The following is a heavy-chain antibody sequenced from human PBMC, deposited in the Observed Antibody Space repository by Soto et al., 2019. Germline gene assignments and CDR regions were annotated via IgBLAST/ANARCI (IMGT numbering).Heavy chain of an antibody. V-gene: IGHV3-30*18. J-gene: IGHJ4*02. CDR2: ITYDGSNK. Sequence: GGSLRLSCQASGFNFDNYGMHWVRQAPGKGLEWVAVITYDGSNKYYADSVKGRFTISRDNSKNTLYLQMSSLRTADTAIYYCVKGGITMVRGVLFAYWGQGTPVTVS. CDR3: VKGGITMVRGVLFAY. D-gene: IGHD3-10*01. CDR1: GFNFDNYG.